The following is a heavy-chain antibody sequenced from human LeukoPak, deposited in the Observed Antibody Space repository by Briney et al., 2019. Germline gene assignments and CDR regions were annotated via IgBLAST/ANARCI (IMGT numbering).Heavy chain of an antibody. J-gene: IGHJ4*02. CDR2: IYHSGST. V-gene: IGHV4-38-2*02. Sequence: SETLSLTCTVAGYSISSGYYWGWIRQPPGKGLEWIGSIYHSGSTYYNPSLKSRVTISVDTSKNQFSLKLSSVTAAYTAVYYCARASSSVDYWGQGTLVTVSS. D-gene: IGHD6-6*01. CDR1: GYSISSGYY. CDR3: ARASSSVDY.